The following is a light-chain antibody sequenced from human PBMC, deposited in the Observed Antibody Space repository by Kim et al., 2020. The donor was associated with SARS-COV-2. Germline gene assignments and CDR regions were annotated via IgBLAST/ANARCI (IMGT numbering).Light chain of an antibody. CDR1: SSDIGAGLN. V-gene: IGLV1-40*01. J-gene: IGLJ3*02. CDR3: QSYDSSLSAWV. CDR2: DNT. Sequence: QPVLTQPPSVSGAPGQRVTISCTGGSSDIGAGLNVHWYQQLPGTAPKLLIYDNTNRPSGVPDRFSASKSGTSASLAITGLQAEDEADYYCQSYDSSLSAWVFGGGTQLTVL.